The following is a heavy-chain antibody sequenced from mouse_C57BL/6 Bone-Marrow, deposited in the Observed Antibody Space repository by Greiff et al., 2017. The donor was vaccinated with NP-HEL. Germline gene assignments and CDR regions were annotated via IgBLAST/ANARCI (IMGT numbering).Heavy chain of an antibody. CDR2: FYPGSGSI. CDR1: GYTFTEYT. J-gene: IGHJ2*01. V-gene: IGHV1-62-2*01. Sequence: QVQLQQSGAELVKPGASVKLSCKASGYTFTEYTIHWVKQRSGQGLEWIGWFYPGSGSIKYNEKFKDKATLTADKSSSTVYMELSRLTSEDSAVYFCARHAPAYYSNPYYFDYWGQGTTLTVSS. CDR3: ARHAPAYYSNPYYFDY. D-gene: IGHD2-5*01.